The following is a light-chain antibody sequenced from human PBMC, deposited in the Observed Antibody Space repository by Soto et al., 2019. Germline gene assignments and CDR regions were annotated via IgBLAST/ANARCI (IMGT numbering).Light chain of an antibody. J-gene: IGKJ3*01. CDR1: QSVSSY. CDR2: DAS. CDR3: QQRSNWPHST. Sequence: EIVLTQSPATLSLSPGERATLSCRASQSVSSYLAWYQQKPGQAPRLLIYDASNRATGIPARFSGSGSGTGFTLTISSLEPEDFAVYYCQQRSNWPHSTFGPGTKVDIK. V-gene: IGKV3-11*01.